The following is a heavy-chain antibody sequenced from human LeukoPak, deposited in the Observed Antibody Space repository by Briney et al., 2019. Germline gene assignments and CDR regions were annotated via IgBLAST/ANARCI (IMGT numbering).Heavy chain of an antibody. D-gene: IGHD6-13*01. J-gene: IGHJ3*02. CDR3: ASSLYSSGWSLNSGAFDI. CDR2: IYSGGTT. CDR1: GFTVSNKY. Sequence: GGSLRLSCAASGFTVSNKYISWVGQAAGNGLEWGSVIYSGGTTYYADSVKGRFTISRDNSKNTLYLQMNSLRAKDTAVYYCASSLYSSGWSLNSGAFDIWGQGTMVTVSS. V-gene: IGHV3-53*01.